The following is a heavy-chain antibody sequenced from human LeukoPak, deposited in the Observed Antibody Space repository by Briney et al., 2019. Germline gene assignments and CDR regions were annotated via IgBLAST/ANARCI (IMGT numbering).Heavy chain of an antibody. Sequence: GGSLRLSCAASGFTFSSYWMSWVRQAPGKGLEGVANIKQDGSEKYYVASVKGRFTISRDNAKNSLYLQMNSLRAEDTAVYYCARRVRGVIIVTRQYYFDYWGQGTLVTVSS. D-gene: IGHD3-10*01. CDR2: IKQDGSEK. J-gene: IGHJ4*02. CDR3: ARRVRGVIIVTRQYYFDY. CDR1: GFTFSSYW. V-gene: IGHV3-7*01.